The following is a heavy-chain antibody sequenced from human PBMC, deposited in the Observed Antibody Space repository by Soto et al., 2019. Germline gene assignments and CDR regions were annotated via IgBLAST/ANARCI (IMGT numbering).Heavy chain of an antibody. CDR3: ARGSAAGPNNWFDP. V-gene: IGHV1-3*05. CDR2: INAGNGNT. Sequence: QVQLVQSGAEEKKPGASVKVSCKASGYTFTSYAMHWVRQAPGQRLEWMGWINAGNGNTKYSQKFQGRVTITRDTPASAAYMELSSLRSNDTAVYYCARGSAAGPNNWFDPWGQGTLVTVSS. J-gene: IGHJ5*02. D-gene: IGHD6-13*01. CDR1: GYTFTSYA.